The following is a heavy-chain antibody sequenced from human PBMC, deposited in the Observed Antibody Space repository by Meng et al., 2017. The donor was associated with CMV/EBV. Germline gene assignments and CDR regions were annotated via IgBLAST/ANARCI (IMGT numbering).Heavy chain of an antibody. D-gene: IGHD7-27*01. CDR3: AREGDPGDLPSSYYYGMDV. CDR2: IYSGGST. V-gene: IGHV3-53*01. J-gene: IGHJ6*02. CDR1: GFTVSSNY. Sequence: GEPLKISGAASGFTVSSNYMSWVRQAPGKGLEWVSVIYSGGSTYYADSVKGRFTISRDNSKNTLYLQMNSLRAEDTAVYYCAREGDPGDLPSSYYYGMDVWGQGTTVTVSS.